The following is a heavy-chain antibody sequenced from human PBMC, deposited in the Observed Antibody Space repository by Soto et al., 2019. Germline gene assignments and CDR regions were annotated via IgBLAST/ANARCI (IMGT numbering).Heavy chain of an antibody. D-gene: IGHD3-3*01. CDR1: GGSISSYY. V-gene: IGHV4-59*01. CDR3: ARTRDFRLYYFDY. Sequence: SETQSLTCPVSGGSISSYYWSWIRQPPGKGLEWIGYIYYSGSTNYNPSLKSRVTISVDTSKNQFSLKLSSVTAADTAVYYCARTRDFRLYYFDYWGQGTLVTVSS. J-gene: IGHJ4*02. CDR2: IYYSGST.